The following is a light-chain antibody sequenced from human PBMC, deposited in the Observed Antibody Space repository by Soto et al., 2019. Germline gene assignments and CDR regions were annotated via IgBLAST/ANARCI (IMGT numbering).Light chain of an antibody. V-gene: IGKV3-15*01. CDR3: QQYNSWPPIT. Sequence: EIVMTQSPGALSLSRGERATLSCRASQSVSSRLAWYQQKPGEAPRLLISGASTRATGIPDRFSGGGSGTEFTLTISSLQSEDFVVYYCQQYNSWPPITFGQGTRLEIK. J-gene: IGKJ5*01. CDR2: GAS. CDR1: QSVSSR.